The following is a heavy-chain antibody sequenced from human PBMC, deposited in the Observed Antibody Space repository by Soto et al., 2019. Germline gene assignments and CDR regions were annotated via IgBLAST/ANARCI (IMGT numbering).Heavy chain of an antibody. J-gene: IGHJ4*02. D-gene: IGHD3-10*01. V-gene: IGHV3-23*01. CDR2: ISGSGGTT. Sequence: LRLSCAVSGFTFSTYAMNWVRQAPGKGLGWVSAISGSGGTTYYADSVKGRFTMSRDNSKNTLSLQMNSLRAEDTAVYYCAQIREEATGHWGQGTLVTVYS. CDR1: GFTFSTYA. CDR3: AQIREEATGH.